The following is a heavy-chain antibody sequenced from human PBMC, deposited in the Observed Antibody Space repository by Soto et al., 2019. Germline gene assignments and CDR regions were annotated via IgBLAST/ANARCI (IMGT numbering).Heavy chain of an antibody. CDR1: GGSISSGGYY. Sequence: SETLSLTCTVSGGSISSGGYYWSWIRQHPGKGLEWIGYIYYSGSTYYTPSLKSRVTISVDTTKNQFSLKLSSVTAADTAVYYCARDRSDITGTFNHYYYYGMDVWGQRTTVTVSS. CDR2: IYYSGST. V-gene: IGHV4-31*03. CDR3: ARDRSDITGTFNHYYYYGMDV. J-gene: IGHJ6*02. D-gene: IGHD1-7*01.